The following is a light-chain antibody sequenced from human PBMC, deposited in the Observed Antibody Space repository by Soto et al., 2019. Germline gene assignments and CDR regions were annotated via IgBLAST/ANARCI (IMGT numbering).Light chain of an antibody. CDR2: DAS. V-gene: IGKV3-11*01. CDR3: QQHSNWPPIT. CDR1: QSISNY. Sequence: EIVLTQSPDTLSLSAGERATLSCRASQSISNYVAWYQQKPGQAPRLLIYDASDRATGIPGRFSGSGSGTDFTLTISSLEPEDFAVYYCQQHSNWPPITFGQGTRLEI. J-gene: IGKJ5*01.